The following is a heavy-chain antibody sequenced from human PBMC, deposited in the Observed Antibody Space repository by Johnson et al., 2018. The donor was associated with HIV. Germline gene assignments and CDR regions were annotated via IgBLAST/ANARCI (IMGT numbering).Heavy chain of an antibody. V-gene: IGHV3-30*04. D-gene: IGHD2-21*01. CDR2: IGTAGDT. CDR1: GFTFSSYA. J-gene: IGHJ3*02. CDR3: ARGGGCGGDGYSGYDAFDI. Sequence: QVQLVESGGGVVQPGRSLRLSCAASGFTFSSYAMHWVRQAPGKGLEWVAVIGTAGDTYYPGSVKGRFTISRDNSKNTLYLQMNSLRAEDTAVYYCARGGGCGGDGYSGYDAFDIWGQGTMVTVSS.